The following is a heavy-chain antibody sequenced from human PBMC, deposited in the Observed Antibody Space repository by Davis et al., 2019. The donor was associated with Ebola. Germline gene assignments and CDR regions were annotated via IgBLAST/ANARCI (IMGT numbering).Heavy chain of an antibody. CDR2: IKQDGSEK. V-gene: IGHV3-7*03. CDR3: ARDTVGDYYYYSMDV. CDR1: GFTFSSYW. Sequence: PGGSLRLSCAASGFTFSSYWMSWVRQAPGKGLEWVANIKQDGSEKYYVDSVKGRFTISRDNAKNSLYLQMNSLRAEDTAVYYCARDTVGDYYYYSMDVWGQGTTVTVSS. J-gene: IGHJ6*02. D-gene: IGHD3-16*01.